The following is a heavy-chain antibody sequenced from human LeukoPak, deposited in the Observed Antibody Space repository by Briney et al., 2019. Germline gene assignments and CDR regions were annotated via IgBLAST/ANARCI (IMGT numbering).Heavy chain of an antibody. V-gene: IGHV3-23*01. J-gene: IGHJ4*02. CDR2: ISGSGGST. Sequence: GGSLRLSCAASGFTFSSHAMSWVRQAPGKGLEWVSAISGSGGSTYYADSVKGRFTMSRDNSKNTLYLQMNSLRAEDTAVYYCGKGGIKFNYHESSGCWGQVTLVTVSS. CDR3: GKGGIKFNYHESSGC. D-gene: IGHD3-22*01. CDR1: GFTFSSHA.